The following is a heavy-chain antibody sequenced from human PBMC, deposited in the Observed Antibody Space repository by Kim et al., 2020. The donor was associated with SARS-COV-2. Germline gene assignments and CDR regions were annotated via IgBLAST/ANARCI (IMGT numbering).Heavy chain of an antibody. V-gene: IGHV3-9*01. CDR1: GFTFGDYA. J-gene: IGHJ6*02. D-gene: IGHD2-2*01. CDR3: ARDLSGLDCTSTTCFIYGMDV. Sequence: GGSLRLSCAASGFTFGDYAMHWVRQAPGKGLEWVSGISWRSDNIYYAGSVEGRFTISRDNAKNSLFLQMSGLRHEDTAVYYCARDLSGLDCTSTTCFIYGMDVGGRGTTVTVS. CDR2: ISWRSDNI.